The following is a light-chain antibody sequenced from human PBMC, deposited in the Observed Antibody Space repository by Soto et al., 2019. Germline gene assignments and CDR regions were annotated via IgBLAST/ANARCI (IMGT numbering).Light chain of an antibody. CDR1: SSNIGSNS. Sequence: QTVVTQPPSASGTPGQRVTISCSGSSSNIGSNSVYWYQQLPGTAPKLLVYRNNQRPPGVPDRFSGSKSGTSASLAISGLRSEDEADYYCAAWDDSLSGVVFGGGTQLTVL. CDR3: AAWDDSLSGVV. J-gene: IGLJ2*01. V-gene: IGLV1-47*01. CDR2: RNN.